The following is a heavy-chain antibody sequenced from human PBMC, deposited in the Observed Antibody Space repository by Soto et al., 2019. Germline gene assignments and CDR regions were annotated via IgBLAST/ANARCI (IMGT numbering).Heavy chain of an antibody. V-gene: IGHV1-3*01. CDR1: GYTFTSYA. CDR2: INAGNGNT. J-gene: IGHJ4*02. D-gene: IGHD4-17*01. CDR3: ARSDGPLGDY. Sequence: QVQLVQSGAEVKKPGASVKVSCKASGYTFTSYAMHWVRQAPGQRLEWMGWINAGNGNTKYSQKFQGRVTITRDTSASTAYMERRSLRSEDTAVYYCARSDGPLGDYWGQGTLVTVSS.